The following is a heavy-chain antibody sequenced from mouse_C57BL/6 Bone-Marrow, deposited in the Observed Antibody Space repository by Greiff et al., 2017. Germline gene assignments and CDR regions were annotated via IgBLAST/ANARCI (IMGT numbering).Heavy chain of an antibody. CDR2: IDPSDSYT. CDR3: AREGGDSSGYPAWFAY. V-gene: IGHV1-69*01. D-gene: IGHD3-2*02. Sequence: QVQLQQPGAELVMPGASVKLSCKASGYTFTSYWMPWVKQRPGQGLEWIGEIDPSDSYTNYNQKFKGKSTFTVDKSSSTAYMQLSSLTSEDSAVYYCAREGGDSSGYPAWFAYWGQGTLVTVSA. J-gene: IGHJ3*01. CDR1: GYTFTSYW.